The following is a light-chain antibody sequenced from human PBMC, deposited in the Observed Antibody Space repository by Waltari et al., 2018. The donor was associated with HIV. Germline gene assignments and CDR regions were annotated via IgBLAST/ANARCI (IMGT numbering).Light chain of an antibody. CDR2: GPS. J-gene: IGKJ1*01. CDR3: QQYNGWPRT. V-gene: IGKV3-15*01. CDR1: QSVGTN. Sequence: EIVMTQSPATLSVTPGERDTISCRASQSVGTNLGWYQRKPGQAPRPLIYGPSTRAPGIPGNFSGSGSGTEFSLTIGSLQPEDLAVYYCQQYNGWPRTFGQGTKVEIK.